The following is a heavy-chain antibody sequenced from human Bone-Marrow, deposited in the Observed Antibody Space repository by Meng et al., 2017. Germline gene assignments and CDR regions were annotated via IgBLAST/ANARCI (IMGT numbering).Heavy chain of an antibody. J-gene: IGHJ4*02. CDR3: VRGSSGSYSWLDY. CDR2: IKQDGSEK. D-gene: IGHD1-26*01. CDR1: GFTFSSYW. V-gene: IGHV3-7*01. Sequence: GESLKISCAASGFTFSSYWMSWVRQAPGKGLEWVANIKQDGSEKYYVDSVKGRFTISRDNAKNSLYLQMNSLRAEDTAVYYCVRGSSGSYSWLDYWGQGTLVTVSS.